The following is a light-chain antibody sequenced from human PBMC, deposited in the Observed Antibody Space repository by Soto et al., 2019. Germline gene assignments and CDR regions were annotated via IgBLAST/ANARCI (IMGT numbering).Light chain of an antibody. CDR2: RNV. V-gene: IGLV1-47*01. J-gene: IGLJ2*01. CDR1: SSNIGSNT. Sequence: QSVLTQPPSASGTPGQRVTISCSGSSSNIGSNTVNWYQQLPGTAPKLLIYRNVQRPSGVPDRFSGSKSGSSASLAISGLRSEDEADYYCAAWDDSLSGVVFGGGTKLTVL. CDR3: AAWDDSLSGVV.